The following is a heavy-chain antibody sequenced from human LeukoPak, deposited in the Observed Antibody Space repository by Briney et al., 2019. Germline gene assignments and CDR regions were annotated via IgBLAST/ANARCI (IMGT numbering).Heavy chain of an antibody. V-gene: IGHV3-9*01. Sequence: PGGSLRLSCAASGFTFDDFALNWVRQAPGKGLEWVSGISWNSGDVGYAASVKGRFTISRDNAKNSLYLQMNSLRAEDTALYYCAKLYGYSYGYIDVWGQGTLVTVSS. J-gene: IGHJ4*02. CDR2: ISWNSGDV. CDR3: AKLYGYSYGYIDV. D-gene: IGHD5-18*01. CDR1: GFTFDDFA.